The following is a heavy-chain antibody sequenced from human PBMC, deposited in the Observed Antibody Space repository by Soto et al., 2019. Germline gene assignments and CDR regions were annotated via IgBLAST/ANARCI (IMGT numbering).Heavy chain of an antibody. V-gene: IGHV1-69*01. CDR1: GGTFSSYT. D-gene: IGHD1-26*01. CDR3: ARGYYSGSNPSAFDY. J-gene: IGHJ4*02. Sequence: QLQLVQSGAEVREPGSSVKVSCKASGGTFSSYTVIWLRQAPGQGLEWMGGITPTLNIAKYAEKFQGRVTITADESTSTVNMHLSSLRSEDTADYFCARGYYSGSNPSAFDYWGQGTLLAVSS. CDR2: ITPTLNIA.